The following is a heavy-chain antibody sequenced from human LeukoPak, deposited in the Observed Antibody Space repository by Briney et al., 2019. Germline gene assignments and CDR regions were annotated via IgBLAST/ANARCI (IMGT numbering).Heavy chain of an antibody. CDR1: GFTFSSYV. CDR2: VSSIGGST. D-gene: IGHD2-8*01. J-gene: IGHJ3*02. CDR3: VKEGNGAFDI. V-gene: IGHV3-64D*09. Sequence: GGSLRLSSSASGFTFSSYVMFWVRQAPGKGLEYVSDVSSIGGSTYYADSVKGRFTISRDNSKNTLYLQMISLRPEDTAVYYCVKEGNGAFDIWGQGTMVTVSS.